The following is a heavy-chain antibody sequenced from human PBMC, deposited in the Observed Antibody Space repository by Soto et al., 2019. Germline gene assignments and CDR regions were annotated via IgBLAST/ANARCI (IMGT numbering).Heavy chain of an antibody. CDR3: ARDWMYSSGWYLDY. CDR2: IIPIFGTA. Sequence: GASVKGSCQGSGGTLRSYAISWGRQAPGQGLEWMGGIIPIFGTANYAQKFQGRVTITADESTSTAYMELSSLRSEDTAVYYCARDWMYSSGWYLDYWGQGTLVTVSS. V-gene: IGHV1-69*01. D-gene: IGHD6-19*01. J-gene: IGHJ4*02. CDR1: GGTLRSYA.